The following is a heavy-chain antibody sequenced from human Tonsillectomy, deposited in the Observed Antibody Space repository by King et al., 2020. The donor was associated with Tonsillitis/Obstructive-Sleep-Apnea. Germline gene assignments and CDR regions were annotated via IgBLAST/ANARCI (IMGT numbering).Heavy chain of an antibody. V-gene: IGHV5-51*01. Sequence: EVQLVESGAEVKKPGESLKISCKGSGYSFTSYWIGWVRQMPGKGTEWMGNICPGYSDTRYSPSFQVQVTISADKSISTAYLQWSSLTASDTAMYYCARHRTTTGYFDYWGQGTLVTVSS. CDR3: ARHRTTTGYFDY. CDR1: GYSFTSYW. CDR2: ICPGYSDT. J-gene: IGHJ4*02. D-gene: IGHD1-14*01.